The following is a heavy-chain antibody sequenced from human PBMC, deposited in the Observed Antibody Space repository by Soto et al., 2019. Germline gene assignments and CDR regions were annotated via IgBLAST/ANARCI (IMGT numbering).Heavy chain of an antibody. CDR1: GGSISDSYL. CDR3: ARERYFDNSGYLDS. D-gene: IGHD3-22*01. J-gene: IGHJ4*02. Sequence: PSETLSLTCSVSGGSISDSYLWSCVRQPPGKGLEWIGEIFHSGSTNYSPSLKSRVTISVDKSQNHFSLNLSFVTAADTAVYYCARERYFDNSGYLDSWGQGTLVTVSS. CDR2: IFHSGST. V-gene: IGHV4-4*02.